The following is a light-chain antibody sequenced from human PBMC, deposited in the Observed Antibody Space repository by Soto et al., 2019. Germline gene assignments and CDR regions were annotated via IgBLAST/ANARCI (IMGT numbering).Light chain of an antibody. J-gene: IGKJ1*01. CDR3: QQYNNWPRGT. CDR2: GAS. CDR1: QSVSNN. Sequence: IVMTQSPASLSVSPGEGATLSCRASQSVSNNLACYQQKPGQAPRLLIYGASTRATGIPARFSGSGSGTTLILTSSSLQSEDLSVYSCQQYNNWPRGTLGQGTKVEIK. V-gene: IGKV3-15*01.